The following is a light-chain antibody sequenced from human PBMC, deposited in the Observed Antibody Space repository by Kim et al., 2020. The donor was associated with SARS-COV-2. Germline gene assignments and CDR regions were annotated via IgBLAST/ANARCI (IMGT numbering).Light chain of an antibody. CDR3: QQRDSWPRT. CDR2: DAS. V-gene: IGKV3-11*01. J-gene: IGKJ1*01. Sequence: EVVLTQSPASLSLSPGEGVTLSCRASQSVKNELAWYQQKSGQAPRLLIYDASIRATGIPARFSGSGFGTDFTLTISSLEPEDFAVYYCQQRDSWPRTFGQGTKVDIK. CDR1: QSVKNE.